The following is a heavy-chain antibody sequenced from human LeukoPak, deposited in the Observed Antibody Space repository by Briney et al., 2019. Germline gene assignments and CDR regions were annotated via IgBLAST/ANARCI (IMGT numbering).Heavy chain of an antibody. Sequence: GGSLSPSRAASGFTFSSYGMHWVRQAPGKGLEWVAVIWYDGSNKYYADSVKGRFTISRDDSKNTLYLQMNSLRAEDTAVYYCAKDSSEQGLAYYFHYCGEGNLVTVSS. CDR3: AKDSSEQGLAYYFHY. CDR1: GFTFSSYG. V-gene: IGHV3-33*06. D-gene: IGHD6-19*01. CDR2: IWYDGSNK. J-gene: IGHJ4*02.